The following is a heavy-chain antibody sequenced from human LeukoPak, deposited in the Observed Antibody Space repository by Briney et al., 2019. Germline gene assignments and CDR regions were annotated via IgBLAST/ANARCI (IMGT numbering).Heavy chain of an antibody. CDR1: GFTFSSCA. J-gene: IGHJ6*03. V-gene: IGHV3-23*01. D-gene: IGHD1-26*01. Sequence: GGSLRLSCAASGFTFSSCAMTWVRQDPGKGLQGVSAVSGSGAHTYYADSVKGRFTISRDNSRDTLYLQMNSLRAEDTAIYICAKDGGTYPYFLDVWGKGTTVIVSS. CDR2: VSGSGAHT. CDR3: AKDGGTYPYFLDV.